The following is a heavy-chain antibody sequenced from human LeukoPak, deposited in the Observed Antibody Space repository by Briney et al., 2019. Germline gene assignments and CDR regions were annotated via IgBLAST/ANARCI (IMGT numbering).Heavy chain of an antibody. D-gene: IGHD1-26*01. CDR3: AKSLLTTASGTGRAFDI. V-gene: IGHV3-23*01. Sequence: GGSLRLSCAASGFTFSSYAMSWVRRAPGKGLEWVSGISASGDVTFHADPVKGRFTISRDNSKNTLYLQMNSLRAEDTAEYYCAKSLLTTASGTGRAFDIWGQGTMVTVSS. CDR1: GFTFSSYA. CDR2: ISASGDVT. J-gene: IGHJ3*02.